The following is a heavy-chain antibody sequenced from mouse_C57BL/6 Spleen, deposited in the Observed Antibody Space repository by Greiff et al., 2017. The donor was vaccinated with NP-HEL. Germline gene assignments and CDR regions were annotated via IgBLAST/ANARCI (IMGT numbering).Heavy chain of an antibody. Sequence: VQLQQSGAELARPGASVKMSCKASGYTFTSYTMHWVKQRPGQGLEWIGYINPSSGYTKYNQKFKDKATLTADKSSSTAYMQLSSLTSEDSAVYYCAREDYYGSSPDYWGQGTTLTVSS. CDR2: INPSSGYT. CDR3: AREDYYGSSPDY. D-gene: IGHD1-1*01. CDR1: GYTFTSYT. J-gene: IGHJ2*01. V-gene: IGHV1-4*01.